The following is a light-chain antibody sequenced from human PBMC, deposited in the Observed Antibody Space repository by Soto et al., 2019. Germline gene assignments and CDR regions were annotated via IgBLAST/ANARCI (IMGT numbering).Light chain of an antibody. CDR1: QDISNS. CDR2: GAS. CDR3: QQSYSTPHT. Sequence: DIQMTQTPPSLSLSVGDRVTITCRASQDISNSLNWYQQKPGKSPRALIYGASSLESGVPSRFSGRGSGTDFTLSISSLQPEDFATYVCQQSYSTPHTFGQGT. V-gene: IGKV1-39*01. J-gene: IGKJ2*01.